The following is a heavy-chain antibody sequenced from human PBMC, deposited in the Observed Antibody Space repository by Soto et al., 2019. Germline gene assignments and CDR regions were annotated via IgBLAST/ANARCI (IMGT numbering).Heavy chain of an antibody. CDR3: ARDIDSLTTETNTGAFNI. V-gene: IGHV3-20*01. J-gene: IGHJ3*02. D-gene: IGHD4-4*01. CDR1: GFTFDDYG. Sequence: PGGSLRLSCAASGFTFDDYGMSWVRQAPGKGLEWVSGINWNGGSTGYADSVKGRFTISRDNAKNSLYLQMNSLRAEDTALYHYARDIDSLTTETNTGAFNIWGKGTMVTV. CDR2: INWNGGST.